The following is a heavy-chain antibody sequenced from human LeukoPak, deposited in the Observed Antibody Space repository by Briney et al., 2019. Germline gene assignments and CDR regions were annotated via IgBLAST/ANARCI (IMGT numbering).Heavy chain of an antibody. CDR2: IYYSGST. Sequence: SETLSLTCTVSGGSISSYYWSWIRQPPGKGLEWIGYIYYSGSTNYNPSLKSRVTISVDTSKNQFSLKLSSVTAADSAVYYCARGAQSHIVVVTGKGRNWFDPWGQGTLVTVSS. CDR1: GGSISSYY. D-gene: IGHD2-21*02. V-gene: IGHV4-59*01. CDR3: ARGAQSHIVVVTGKGRNWFDP. J-gene: IGHJ5*02.